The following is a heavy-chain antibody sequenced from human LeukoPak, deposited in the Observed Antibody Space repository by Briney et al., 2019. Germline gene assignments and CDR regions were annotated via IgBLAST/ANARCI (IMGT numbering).Heavy chain of an antibody. V-gene: IGHV3-48*03. CDR1: GFTFSSYE. CDR3: ARGRDSIAWHVECIY. D-gene: IGHD6-19*01. J-gene: IGHJ4*02. Sequence: GGSLRLSCAASGFTFSSYEMNWVRQAPGKGLEWVSYISSSGSTIYYADSVKGRFTISRDNAKNSVYLQMNSLTDEDTAVYYCARGRDSIAWHVECIYWGQGTLVTVSS. CDR2: ISSSGSTI.